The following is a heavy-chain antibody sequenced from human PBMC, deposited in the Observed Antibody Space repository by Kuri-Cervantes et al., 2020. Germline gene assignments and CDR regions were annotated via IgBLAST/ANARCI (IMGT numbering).Heavy chain of an antibody. Sequence: GESLKISCAASGFTFSAYWMSWVRQAPGKGLEWVSSISSSSSYIYYADSVKGRFTISRDNAKNSLYLQMNSLRAEDTAVYYCARDREGIAAADWYFDLWGRGTLVTVSS. J-gene: IGHJ2*01. CDR3: ARDREGIAAADWYFDL. CDR2: ISSSSSYI. V-gene: IGHV3-21*01. CDR1: GFTFSAYW. D-gene: IGHD6-13*01.